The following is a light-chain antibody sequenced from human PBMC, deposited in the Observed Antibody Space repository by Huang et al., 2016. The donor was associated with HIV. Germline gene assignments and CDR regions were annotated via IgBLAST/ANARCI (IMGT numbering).Light chain of an antibody. Sequence: EIVLTQSPGTLSLSPGERATLSCRASQSVSSSHLVWYQQKPGQAPRLLIDGASSRATGSPDRVSGSGSGTDFTLTISRLEPEDFAVYYCQQYGSSPTFGGGTKVEIK. CDR1: QSVSSSH. CDR3: QQYGSSPT. J-gene: IGKJ4*01. CDR2: GAS. V-gene: IGKV3-20*01.